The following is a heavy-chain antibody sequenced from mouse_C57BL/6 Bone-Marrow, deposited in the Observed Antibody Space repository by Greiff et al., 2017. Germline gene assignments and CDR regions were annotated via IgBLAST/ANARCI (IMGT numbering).Heavy chain of an antibody. CDR1: GFNIKDDY. V-gene: IGHV14-4*01. Sequence: EVQLQQSGAELVRPGASVKLSCTASGFNIKDDYMHWVKQRPEQGLVGIGWIDPENGDTEYASKFQGKATITADTSSNTAYLQRSSLTSEDTAVYFCTTHLRLPFFAYWGQGTLVTVSA. CDR2: IDPENGDT. CDR3: TTHLRLPFFAY. J-gene: IGHJ3*01. D-gene: IGHD3-2*02.